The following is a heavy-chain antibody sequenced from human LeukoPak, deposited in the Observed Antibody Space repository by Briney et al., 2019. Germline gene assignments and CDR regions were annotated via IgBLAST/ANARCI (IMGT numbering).Heavy chain of an antibody. CDR1: GGSISSGSYY. D-gene: IGHD5-24*01. V-gene: IGHV4-61*02. J-gene: IGHJ4*02. CDR2: IYTSGST. CDR3: ARNRDGYNSFDY. Sequence: PSETLSLTCTVSGGSISSGSYYWSWIRQPAGKGLEWIGRIYTSGSTNYNPSLKSRVTISVDTSKNHFSLKLSSVTAADTAVYYCARNRDGYNSFDYWGQGTLVTVSS.